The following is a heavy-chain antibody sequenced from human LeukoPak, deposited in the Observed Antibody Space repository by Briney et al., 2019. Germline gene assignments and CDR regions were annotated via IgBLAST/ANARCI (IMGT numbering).Heavy chain of an antibody. CDR2: IIAYNRNT. V-gene: IGHV1-18*01. CDR3: ATEHRQVGATTPHFDY. Sequence: ASVTVSFMASGYTFTNYGISWVGQAPGQGVEWMGWIIAYNRNTNYAQKLQGRFTMTTDTSTSTAYIQLRSLRSDDTAVYYCATEHRQVGATTPHFDYWGQGTLVTVSS. J-gene: IGHJ4*02. CDR1: GYTFTNYG. D-gene: IGHD1-26*01.